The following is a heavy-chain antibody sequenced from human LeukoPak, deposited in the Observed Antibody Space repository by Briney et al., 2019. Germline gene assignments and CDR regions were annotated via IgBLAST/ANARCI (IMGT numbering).Heavy chain of an antibody. CDR3: ARAPTSVSNPYYFDY. J-gene: IGHJ4*02. D-gene: IGHD4-11*01. Sequence: GESLKISCKASGYSFSNYWIGLVRQMPGKGLEWMGIIYPGDSDTRYSPSFQGPVTIPADKSITTGYLQWSSLKASDTAMYYCARAPTSVSNPYYFDYWGQGALVTVSS. CDR1: GYSFSNYW. CDR2: IYPGDSDT. V-gene: IGHV5-51*01.